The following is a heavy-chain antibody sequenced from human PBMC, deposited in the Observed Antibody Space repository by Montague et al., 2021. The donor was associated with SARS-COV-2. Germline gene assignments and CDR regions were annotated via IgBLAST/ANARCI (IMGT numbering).Heavy chain of an antibody. Sequence: CAISGDSVSSNIAAWNWIRQSPSRGLEWLGRTYYRSKWYNDYAVSVRSRITISPDTSKNQFSLQLNSVTPEDTAVYYSTQGRGPGRTTWHYFDYWGQGTLVTVSS. CDR2: TYYRSKWYN. D-gene: IGHD1-14*01. CDR3: TQGRGPGRTTWHYFDY. V-gene: IGHV6-1*01. CDR1: GDSVSSNIAA. J-gene: IGHJ4*02.